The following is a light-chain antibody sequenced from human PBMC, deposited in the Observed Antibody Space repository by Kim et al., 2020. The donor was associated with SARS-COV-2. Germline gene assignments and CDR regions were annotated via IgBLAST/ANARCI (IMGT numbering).Light chain of an antibody. J-gene: IGKJ4*01. CDR1: QSVTNNY. V-gene: IGKV3-20*01. Sequence: LPPGKRATLSCRASQSVTNNYLAWYQQKPGQTPRLLIYGASSRATGIPDRFSGSGSGTDFTLTISRLEPEDFAVYYCQQYGSSPRFGGGTKVDIK. CDR3: QQYGSSPR. CDR2: GAS.